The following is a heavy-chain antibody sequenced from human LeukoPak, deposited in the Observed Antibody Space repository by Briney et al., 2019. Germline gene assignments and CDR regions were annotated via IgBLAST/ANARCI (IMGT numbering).Heavy chain of an antibody. D-gene: IGHD3-22*01. Sequence: ASVKPSCKASGYNFASFDINWVRQAPGQGLEWMGWISTYNGNTNYAQKVQGRVTMTTDTSTSTAYMELRSLRSDDTAIYFCAISYNYPTSEYAGNDAFDIWGQGTLVTVS. CDR2: ISTYNGNT. CDR1: GYNFASFD. CDR3: AISYNYPTSEYAGNDAFDI. J-gene: IGHJ3*02. V-gene: IGHV1-18*01.